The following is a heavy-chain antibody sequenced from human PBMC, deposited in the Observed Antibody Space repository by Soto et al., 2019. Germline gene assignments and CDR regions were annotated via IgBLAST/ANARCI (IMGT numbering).Heavy chain of an antibody. D-gene: IGHD4-17*01. CDR1: GGSISSGGYC. CDR3: AVAITTVTTYEY. V-gene: IGHV4-31*03. J-gene: IGHJ4*02. Sequence: QAQLQESAPGLVEPSQTLSLTCTVSGGSISSGGYCWSWIRQHPGKGLEWIGYIYYSGSTYYNPSRKNRVTISVDTSQNQFSLKLSSVTAADKAVYYCAVAITTVTTYEYWGQGTRVSVSS. CDR2: IYYSGST.